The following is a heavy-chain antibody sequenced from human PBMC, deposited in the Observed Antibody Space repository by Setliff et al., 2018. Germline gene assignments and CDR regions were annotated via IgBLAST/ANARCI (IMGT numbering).Heavy chain of an antibody. D-gene: IGHD3-22*01. V-gene: IGHV3-48*01. CDR1: GFSFSNYG. J-gene: IGHJ6*03. Sequence: GGSLRLSCVVSGFSFSNYGMTWVRQAPGKGLEWISYISTSSGTRSYADSVRGLFTISRDNANQSLYLQMNSLRAEDTAVYYCARLALTGYDSSGYYYALEYYYYMDVWGKGTTVTVSS. CDR3: ARLALTGYDSSGYYYALEYYYYMDV. CDR2: ISTSSGTR.